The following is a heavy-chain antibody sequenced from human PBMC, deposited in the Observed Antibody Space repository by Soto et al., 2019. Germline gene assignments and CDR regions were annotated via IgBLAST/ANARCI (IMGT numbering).Heavy chain of an antibody. CDR2: IYPGDSDT. CDR3: AKDSAEDFWSGYYYYYMDV. V-gene: IGHV5-51*01. Sequence: PGESLKISCKGSGCSFISYWIGWVRQMPGKGLEWMGIIYPGDSDTRYSPSFQGQVTISADKSISTAYLQMNSLRAEDTAVYYYAKDSAEDFWSGYYYYYMDVWGKGTTVTVSS. CDR1: GCSFISYW. D-gene: IGHD3-3*01. J-gene: IGHJ6*03.